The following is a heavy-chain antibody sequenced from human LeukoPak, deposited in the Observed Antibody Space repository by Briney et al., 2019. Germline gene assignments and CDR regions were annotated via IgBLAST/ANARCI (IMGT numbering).Heavy chain of an antibody. J-gene: IGHJ4*02. CDR2: ISYDASNK. D-gene: IGHD6-19*01. CDR1: GFTFSSYA. CDR3: ARDPTPSIAVAVPDY. Sequence: PGGSLRLSCAASGFTFSSYAMHWVRQAPGKGLEWVALISYDASNKYYADSVKGRFTISRDNSKNTLYLQMNSLRAEDTAVYYCARDPTPSIAVAVPDYWGQGTLVTVSS. V-gene: IGHV3-30*04.